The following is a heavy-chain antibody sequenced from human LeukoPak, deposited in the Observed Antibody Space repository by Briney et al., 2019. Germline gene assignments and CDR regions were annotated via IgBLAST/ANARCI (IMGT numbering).Heavy chain of an antibody. CDR3: TTVHYDILTGYYETYFDY. CDR1: GFTFTNAW. D-gene: IGHD3-9*01. J-gene: IGHJ4*02. CDR2: IKSKTDGGTT. V-gene: IGHV3-15*01. Sequence: PGGSLRLSCAASGFTFTNAWMSWVRQAPGKGLEWVGRIKSKTDGGTTDYAASVKGRFSISRDDSKNMLYLQMNSLKTEDTAVYYCTTVHYDILTGYYETYFDYWGQGTLVTVSS.